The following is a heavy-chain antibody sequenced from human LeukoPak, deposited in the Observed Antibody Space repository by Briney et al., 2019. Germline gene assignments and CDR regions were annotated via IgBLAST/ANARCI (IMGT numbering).Heavy chain of an antibody. CDR1: GFTFSSYG. CDR2: ISSSSSTI. J-gene: IGHJ6*02. Sequence: GGSLRLSCAASGFTFSSYGMHWVRQAPGKGLEWVSYISSSSSTIYYADSVKGRFTISRDNAKNSLYLQMNSLRDEATAVYYCARETVGGGYYYYYYGMDVWGQGTTVTVSS. D-gene: IGHD1-26*01. V-gene: IGHV3-48*02. CDR3: ARETVGGGYYYYYYGMDV.